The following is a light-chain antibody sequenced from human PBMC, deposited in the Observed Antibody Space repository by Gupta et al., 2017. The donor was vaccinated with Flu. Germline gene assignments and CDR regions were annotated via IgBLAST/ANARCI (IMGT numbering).Light chain of an antibody. J-gene: IGKJ1*01. CDR1: QSLVYSDGNIY. Sequence: DVVLTQSPLSLPVTLGPPASISCRSSQSLVYSDGNIYLHWFQQRPGQSPRRLIYQVSHRESGVPDRFSGSGSGTDFTLKISRVEAEDVGVYYCMQGARWPWAFGQGTKVEIK. CDR2: QVS. V-gene: IGKV2-30*01. CDR3: MQGARWPWA.